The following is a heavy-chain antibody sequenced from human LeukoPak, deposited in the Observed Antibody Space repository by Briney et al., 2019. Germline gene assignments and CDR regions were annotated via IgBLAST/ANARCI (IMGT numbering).Heavy chain of an antibody. J-gene: IGHJ4*02. Sequence: ASVKVSCKASGYTFTSYDINWVRQATGQGLEWMGWMNPNSGNTGYAQKFQGRVTMTRNTSISTAYMELSSLRSEDTAVYYCARAQRITYYYDSSGLVPTDYWGQGTLVTVSS. V-gene: IGHV1-8*01. CDR1: GYTFTSYD. CDR2: MNPNSGNT. D-gene: IGHD3-22*01. CDR3: ARAQRITYYYDSSGLVPTDY.